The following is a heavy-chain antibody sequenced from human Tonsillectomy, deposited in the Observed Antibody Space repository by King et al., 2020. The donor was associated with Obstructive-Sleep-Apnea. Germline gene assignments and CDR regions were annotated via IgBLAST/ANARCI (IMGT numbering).Heavy chain of an antibody. CDR1: GFALSTRGEG. V-gene: IGHV2-5*02. D-gene: IGHD3-10*01. J-gene: IGHJ4*02. Sequence: TLKESGPTLVKPTQTLTLTCTFSGFALSTRGEGVGWIRQPPGKALEWLALIYWDDDQRYRPSLKSRLTITKDTSKNQVVLIMTNMDPADTATYYCAHRSFRCGESFPTNVDYWGQGTLVTVAS. CDR3: AHRSFRCGESFPTNVDY. CDR2: IYWDDDQ.